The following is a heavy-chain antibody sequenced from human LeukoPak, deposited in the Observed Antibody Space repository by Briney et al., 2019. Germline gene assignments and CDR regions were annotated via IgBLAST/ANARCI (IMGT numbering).Heavy chain of an antibody. CDR2: ISAYNGNT. J-gene: IGHJ3*02. D-gene: IGHD1-1*01. CDR1: GYTFTSYG. V-gene: IGHV1-18*01. CDR3: ARVASTTRRHDAFDI. Sequence: ASVKVSCKASGYTFTSYGISWVRQAPGQGLEWMGWISAYNGNTIYAQKFQGRVTMTRDTSISTAYMELSSLRSDDTALYYCARVASTTRRHDAFDIWGQGTLVTVSS.